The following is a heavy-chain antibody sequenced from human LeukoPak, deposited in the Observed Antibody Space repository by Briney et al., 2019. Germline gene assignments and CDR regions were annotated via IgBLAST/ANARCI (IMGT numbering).Heavy chain of an antibody. V-gene: IGHV4-39*07. J-gene: IGHJ6*03. CDR1: GGSISSSSYY. D-gene: IGHD3-10*02. CDR2: INYSGST. Sequence: ETLSLTCTVSGGSISSSSYYWGWIRQPPGKGLEWIGSINYSGSTYYNPSLKSRVTISVDTSKNQFSLKLSSVTAADTAVYYCARDLPMSFDMDVWGKGTTVTVSS. CDR3: ARDLPMSFDMDV.